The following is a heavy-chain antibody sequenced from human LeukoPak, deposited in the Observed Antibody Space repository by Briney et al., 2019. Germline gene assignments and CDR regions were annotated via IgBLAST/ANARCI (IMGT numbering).Heavy chain of an antibody. J-gene: IGHJ4*02. CDR1: GDXVSSNSAA. CDR3: AREADLATIPYLDY. Sequence: SQTLSLTCAISGDXVSSNSAAWNWIRQSPSRGLDWLGKTYYRSKWYNDYAVSVKSRITINPDTSKNQFSLQLNSVTPEDTAVYYCAREADLATIPYLDYWGQGTLVTVSS. D-gene: IGHD5-24*01. V-gene: IGHV6-1*01. CDR2: TYYRSKWYN.